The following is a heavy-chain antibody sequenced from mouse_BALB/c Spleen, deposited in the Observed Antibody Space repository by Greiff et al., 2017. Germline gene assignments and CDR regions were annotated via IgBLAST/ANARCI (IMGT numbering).Heavy chain of an antibody. Sequence: EVMLVESGGGLVKPGGSLKLSCAASGFTFSSYAMSWVRQTPEKRLEWVATISSGGSYTYYPDSVKGRFTISRDNAKNTLYLQMSSLRSEDTAMYYCARQDRYDGRGGAMDYWGQGTSVTVSS. V-gene: IGHV5-9-3*01. CDR1: GFTFSSYA. CDR3: ARQDRYDGRGGAMDY. D-gene: IGHD2-14*01. CDR2: ISSGGSYT. J-gene: IGHJ4*01.